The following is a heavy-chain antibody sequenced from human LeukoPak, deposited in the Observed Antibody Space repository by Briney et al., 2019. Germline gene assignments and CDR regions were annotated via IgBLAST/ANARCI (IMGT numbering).Heavy chain of an antibody. CDR1: GLTFSNYW. Sequence: GGSLRLSCAASGLTFSNYWMDWVRQAPGKGLEWVANIKQDGSEKDYVDSVKGRFIISRDNAKNSLYLQMNTLRADDTAVYYCARDGFGTGSNWGQGTLVTVSS. CDR2: IKQDGSEK. J-gene: IGHJ4*02. V-gene: IGHV3-7*03. D-gene: IGHD3-16*01. CDR3: ARDGFGTGSN.